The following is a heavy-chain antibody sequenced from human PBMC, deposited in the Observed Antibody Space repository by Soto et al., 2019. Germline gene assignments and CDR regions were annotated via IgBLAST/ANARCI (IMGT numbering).Heavy chain of an antibody. V-gene: IGHV4-59*06. CDR2: IYDSGST. J-gene: IGHJ5*02. Sequence: SETLSLTCTVSGASISGNYWSWIRQPPGKDLEWIGYIYDSGSTYYNPSLKSRVTMSVDTSKNQFSLKLSSVTAADTAIYYCARSVFPWGQGTLVTVSS. CDR1: GASISGNY. CDR3: ARSVFP.